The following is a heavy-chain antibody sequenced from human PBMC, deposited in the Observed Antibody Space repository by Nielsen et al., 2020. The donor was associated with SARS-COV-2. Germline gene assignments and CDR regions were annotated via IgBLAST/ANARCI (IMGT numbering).Heavy chain of an antibody. J-gene: IGHJ6*02. D-gene: IGHD5-24*01. CDR2: ISAYNGNT. Sequence: ASVKVSCKASGYTFTSYGISWVRQAPGQGLEWMGWISAYNGNTNYAQKLQGRVTMTTDTSTSTAYMELRSLRSDDTAVYYCARDGDGSDGMAAYYYGMDVWGQGTTVTVSS. V-gene: IGHV1-18*01. CDR1: GYTFTSYG. CDR3: ARDGDGSDGMAAYYYGMDV.